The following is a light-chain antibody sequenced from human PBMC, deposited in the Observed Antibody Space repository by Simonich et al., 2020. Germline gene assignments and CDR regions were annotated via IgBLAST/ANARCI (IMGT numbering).Light chain of an antibody. V-gene: IGKV3-15*01. CDR2: GAS. CDR3: QQYNNWPLYT. CDR1: QSVSSN. Sequence: EIVMTQSPATLSVSPGERATPSCRTSQSVSSNLAGYQQKPGQAPRLLIYGASTRATGIPDRFSGSGSGTEFTLTISSMQSEDFAVYYCQQYNNWPLYTFGQGTKLEIK. J-gene: IGKJ2*01.